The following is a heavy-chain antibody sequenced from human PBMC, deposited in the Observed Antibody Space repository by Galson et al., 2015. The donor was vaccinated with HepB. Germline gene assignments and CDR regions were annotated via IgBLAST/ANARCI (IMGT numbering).Heavy chain of an antibody. J-gene: IGHJ6*03. CDR3: AKGVSSSFYYYMDV. D-gene: IGHD6-6*01. CDR2: ISSSGGST. V-gene: IGHV3-23*01. CDR1: GLTFSGYA. Sequence: SLRLSCAASGLTFSGYAMSWVRQAPGKGLEWVSDISSSGGSTYYADSVQGRFIISRDNSKNTLFLQMNSLRAEDTAVYYCAKGVSSSFYYYMDVWGKGTTVTVSS.